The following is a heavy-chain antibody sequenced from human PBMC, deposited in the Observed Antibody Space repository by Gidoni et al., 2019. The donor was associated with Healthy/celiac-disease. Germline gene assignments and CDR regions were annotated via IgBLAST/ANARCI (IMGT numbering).Heavy chain of an antibody. J-gene: IGHJ5*02. Sequence: PGKGLEWVGFIRSKAYGGTTEYAASVKGRFTISRDDSKSIAYLQMNSLKTEDTAVYYCTRGREKDYDFWSGYNWFDPWGQGTLVTVSS. D-gene: IGHD3-3*01. CDR3: TRGREKDYDFWSGYNWFDP. V-gene: IGHV3-49*02. CDR2: IRSKAYGGTT.